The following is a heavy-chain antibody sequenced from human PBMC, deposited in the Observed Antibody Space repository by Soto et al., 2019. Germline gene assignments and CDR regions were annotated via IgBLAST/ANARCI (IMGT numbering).Heavy chain of an antibody. J-gene: IGHJ5*02. Sequence: QVQLQESGPGLVKPSGTLSLTCAVSGGSISSSNWWSWVRQPPGKGLEWIGEIYHSGSTNYNPSLKSRVTISVEKSKNQFSLKLSSVTAADTAVYYCARGIRCSSTSCYNWFDPWGQGTLVTVSS. CDR3: ARGIRCSSTSCYNWFDP. CDR2: IYHSGST. CDR1: GGSISSSNW. V-gene: IGHV4-4*02. D-gene: IGHD2-2*01.